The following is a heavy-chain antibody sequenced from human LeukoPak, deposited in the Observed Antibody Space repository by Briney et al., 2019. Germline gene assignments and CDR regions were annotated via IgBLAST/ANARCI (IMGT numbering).Heavy chain of an antibody. D-gene: IGHD3-9*01. CDR1: GGTFSSYA. Sequence: SVKVSCKASGGTFSSYAISWVRRAPGQGLEWMGGIIPIFGTANYAQKFQGRVTITADESTSTAYMELSSLRSEDTAVYYCARDNMAYYDILTGYENWFDPWGQGTLVTVSS. CDR3: ARDNMAYYDILTGYENWFDP. J-gene: IGHJ5*02. CDR2: IIPIFGTA. V-gene: IGHV1-69*13.